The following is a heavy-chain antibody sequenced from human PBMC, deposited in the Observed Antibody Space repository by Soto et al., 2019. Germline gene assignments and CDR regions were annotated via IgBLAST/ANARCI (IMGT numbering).Heavy chain of an antibody. J-gene: IGHJ6*02. CDR1: GGTFSTHA. D-gene: IGHD2-15*01. CDR3: ARVYCSGGNCYSGMDV. V-gene: IGHV1-69*01. CDR2: IIPISGTT. Sequence: QVQLVQSGAEVKKPGSSVKVSCKASGGTFSTHAIIWVRQAPGHGLEWMGGIIPISGTTYYTQKFQGRVTITADEPTSTAFMELSSLKSDDTAVFYCARVYCSGGNCYSGMDVWGQGTMVTVSS.